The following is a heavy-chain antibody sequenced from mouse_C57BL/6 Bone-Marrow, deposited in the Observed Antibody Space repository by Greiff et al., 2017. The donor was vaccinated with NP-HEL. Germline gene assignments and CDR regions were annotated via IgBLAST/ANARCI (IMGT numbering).Heavy chain of an antibody. V-gene: IGHV1-47*01. D-gene: IGHD2-4*01. Sequence: QVQLQQSGAELVKPGASVKMSCKASGYTFTTYPIEWMKQNHGKSLEWIGNFHPYNDDTKYNEKFKGKATLTVEQSSSTVYLELSRLTSDDSAVYYCARDHLLLLRRAWFAYWGQGTLVTVSA. CDR2: FHPYNDDT. J-gene: IGHJ3*01. CDR3: ARDHLLLLRRAWFAY. CDR1: GYTFTTYP.